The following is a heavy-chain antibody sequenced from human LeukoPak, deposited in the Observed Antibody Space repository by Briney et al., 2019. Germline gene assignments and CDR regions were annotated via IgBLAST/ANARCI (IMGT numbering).Heavy chain of an antibody. D-gene: IGHD5-18*01. CDR2: IYYSGST. CDR1: GGSISSYY. J-gene: IGHJ4*02. Sequence: SQTLSLTCTVSGGSISSYYWSWIRQPPGKGLEWIGYIYYSGSTNYNPSLKSRVTISVDTSKNQFSLKLSSVTAADTAVYYCARHTAMVADYWGQGTLVTVSS. V-gene: IGHV4-59*08. CDR3: ARHTAMVADY.